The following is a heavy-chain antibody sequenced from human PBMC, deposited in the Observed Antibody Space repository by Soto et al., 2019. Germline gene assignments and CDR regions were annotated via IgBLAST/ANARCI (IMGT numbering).Heavy chain of an antibody. D-gene: IGHD6-19*01. Sequence: GGSLRLSCAASGFTFSSYAMHWVRQAPGKGLEWVAVISYDGSNKYYADSVKGRFTISRDNSKNTLYLQMNSLRAEDTAVYYCARGAGSGWYALGGFDYWGQGTLVTVSS. V-gene: IGHV3-30-3*01. CDR1: GFTFSSYA. CDR3: ARGAGSGWYALGGFDY. CDR2: ISYDGSNK. J-gene: IGHJ4*02.